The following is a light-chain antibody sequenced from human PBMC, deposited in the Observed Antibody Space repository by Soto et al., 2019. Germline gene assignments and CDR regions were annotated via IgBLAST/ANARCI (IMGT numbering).Light chain of an antibody. CDR1: QSVSNIQ. CDR3: QEYDSSPPLT. V-gene: IGKV3-20*01. Sequence: EIVLTQSPATLSLSPGERATLSCRASQSVSNIQSAWHQRKPDQPPRLLIYGASSRATGIPARFTGSGSGTDFTLTISSLEPEDFAVYYCQEYDSSPPLTFGQGTRVEIK. CDR2: GAS. J-gene: IGKJ1*01.